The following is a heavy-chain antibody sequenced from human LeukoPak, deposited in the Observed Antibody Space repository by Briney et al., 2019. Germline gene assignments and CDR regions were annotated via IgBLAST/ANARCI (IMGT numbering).Heavy chain of an antibody. J-gene: IGHJ2*01. CDR2: ISGSGGST. CDR3: AKSHYYDSSGYYYEDWYFDL. V-gene: IGHV3-23*01. Sequence: GGSLRLSCAASGFTFSSYAMSWVRQAPGKGLEWVSAISGSGGSTYYADSVKGRFTISRDNSKNTLYLQMNSLRAEDTAVYYCAKSHYYDSSGYYYEDWYFDLWGRGTLVTVSS. CDR1: GFTFSSYA. D-gene: IGHD3-22*01.